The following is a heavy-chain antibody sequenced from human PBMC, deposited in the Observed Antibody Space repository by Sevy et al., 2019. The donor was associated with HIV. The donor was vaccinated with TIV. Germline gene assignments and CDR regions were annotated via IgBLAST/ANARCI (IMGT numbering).Heavy chain of an antibody. D-gene: IGHD3-16*01. Sequence: GGSLRLSCAASGFRXSTHAMHWVRQAPGKGLDWVALISYDGSAKYYADSVKGRFTVSRDDSKNTLYLQMKSLRPEDSAVYYCAREGGXTSVXTXXXYWGXXTQVTVSS. V-gene: IGHV3-30-3*01. CDR2: ISYDGSAK. CDR3: AREGGXTSVXTXXXY. CDR1: GFRXSTHA. J-gene: IGHJ4*01.